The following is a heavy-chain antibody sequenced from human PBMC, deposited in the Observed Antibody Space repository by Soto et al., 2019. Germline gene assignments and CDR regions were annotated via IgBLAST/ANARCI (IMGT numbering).Heavy chain of an antibody. J-gene: IGHJ3*02. Sequence: QVQLVESGGGVVQPGRSLRLSCAASGFTFSNYGMHWVRQAPGTGLEWLAVILNDGGDQNYGDSVKGRFTISRDNSKNTLYLQINSLRVEDTAVYYCARDDDRPDNGLDMWGQGTMVTVSS. CDR3: ARDDDRPDNGLDM. D-gene: IGHD2-8*01. CDR2: ILNDGGDQ. CDR1: GFTFSNYG. V-gene: IGHV3-30*19.